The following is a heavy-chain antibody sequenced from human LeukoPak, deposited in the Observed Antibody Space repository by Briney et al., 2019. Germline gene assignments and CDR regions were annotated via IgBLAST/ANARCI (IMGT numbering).Heavy chain of an antibody. D-gene: IGHD5-12*01. CDR3: ASIRGYSGYAGYYGMDV. J-gene: IGHJ6*04. V-gene: IGHV3-74*01. CDR2: INSDGSST. Sequence: GGSLRLSCAASGFTFSSYWMHWVRQAPGKGLVWVSRINSDGSSTSYADSVKGRFTTSRDNAKNTLYLQMNSLRAEDTAVYYCASIRGYSGYAGYYGMDVWGKGTTVTVSS. CDR1: GFTFSSYW.